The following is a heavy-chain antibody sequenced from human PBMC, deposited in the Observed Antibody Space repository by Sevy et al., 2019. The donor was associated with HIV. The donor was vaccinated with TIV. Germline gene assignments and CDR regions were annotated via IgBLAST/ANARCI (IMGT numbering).Heavy chain of an antibody. J-gene: IGHJ4*02. V-gene: IGHV3-30*18. CDR1: GFTFSRFG. D-gene: IGHD6-13*01. CDR3: AKGSAAAAVLDV. CDR2: ISYDTKTK. Sequence: GGSRRLSCAASGFTFSRFGMHWVRQAPGKGLVWLAVISYDTKTKHFADSLKGRIAISRDNTKNTVDLQINSLRVEDTAVYYCAKGSAAAAVLDVWGRGTLVTVSS.